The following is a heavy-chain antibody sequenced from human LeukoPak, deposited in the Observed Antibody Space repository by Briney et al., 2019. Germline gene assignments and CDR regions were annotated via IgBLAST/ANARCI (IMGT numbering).Heavy chain of an antibody. CDR1: GGSFSGYY. J-gene: IGHJ4*02. CDR2: INHSGST. D-gene: IGHD3-22*01. Sequence: SETLSLTCAVYGGSFSGYYWSWIRQPPGKGLGWIGEINHSGSTNYNPSLKSRVTISVDTSKNQFSLKLSSVTAADTAVYYCARASSHRIVVVITRYFDYWGQGTLVTVSS. CDR3: ARASSHRIVVVITRYFDY. V-gene: IGHV4-34*01.